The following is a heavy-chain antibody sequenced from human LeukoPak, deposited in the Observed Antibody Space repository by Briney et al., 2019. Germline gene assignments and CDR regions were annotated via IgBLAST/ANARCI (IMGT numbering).Heavy chain of an antibody. CDR2: IWYDGSNK. Sequence: QPGRSLRLSCAASGFTFSSYGMHWVRQAPGKGLEWVAVIWYDGSNKYYADSVKGRFTISRDNSKNTPYLQMNSLRAEDTAVYYCARGAAAADYWGQGTLVTVSS. CDR3: ARGAAAADY. J-gene: IGHJ4*02. CDR1: GFTFSSYG. D-gene: IGHD6-13*01. V-gene: IGHV3-33*01.